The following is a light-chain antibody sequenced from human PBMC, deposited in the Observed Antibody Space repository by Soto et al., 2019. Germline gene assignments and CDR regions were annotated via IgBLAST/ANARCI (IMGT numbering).Light chain of an antibody. CDR1: ISNIGAGYD. CDR2: GNS. CDR3: QSYDSSLSGSV. Sequence: QSVLTQPPSVSGAPGQRVTISCTGSISNIGAGYDVHWYQQLPGTAPKLLIYGNSNRPSGVPDRFSGSKSGTSAFLAITGLQAEDEADYYCQSYDSSLSGSVFGGGTKLTVL. V-gene: IGLV1-40*01. J-gene: IGLJ2*01.